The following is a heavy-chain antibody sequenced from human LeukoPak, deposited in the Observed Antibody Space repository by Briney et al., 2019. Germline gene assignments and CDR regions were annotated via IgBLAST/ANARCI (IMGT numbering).Heavy chain of an antibody. D-gene: IGHD2-2*01. CDR2: IYYSGST. CDR3: ARAGDEGYCSSTSCYFDY. CDR1: GGSISSGGYY. V-gene: IGHV4-31*03. J-gene: IGHJ4*02. Sequence: KPSQTLSLTCTVSGGSISSGGYYWSWIRQHPGKGLEWIGYIYYSGSTYYNPSLKSRVTISVDTSENQFSLKLSSVTAADTAVYYCARAGDEGYCSSTSCYFDYWGQGTLVTVSS.